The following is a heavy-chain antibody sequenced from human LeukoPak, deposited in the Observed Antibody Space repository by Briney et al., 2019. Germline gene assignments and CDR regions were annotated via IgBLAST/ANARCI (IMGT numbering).Heavy chain of an antibody. V-gene: IGHV3-21*01. CDR1: GFTFSSYS. CDR3: ARDRLTYCSGGSCYSGKDY. J-gene: IGHJ4*02. D-gene: IGHD2-15*01. Sequence: GGSLRLSCAASGFTFSSYSMNWVRQAPGKGLEWVSSISSSSSYIYYADSVRGRFTISRDNAKNSLYLQMSSLRAEDTAVYYCARDRLTYCSGGSCYSGKDYWGQGTLVTVSS. CDR2: ISSSSSYI.